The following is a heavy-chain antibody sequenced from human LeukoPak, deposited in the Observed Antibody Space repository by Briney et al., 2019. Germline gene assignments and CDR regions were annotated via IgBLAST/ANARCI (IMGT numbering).Heavy chain of an antibody. V-gene: IGHV3-23*01. D-gene: IGHD3-9*01. CDR2: ISGSGGST. CDR3: AKQGRDWLRDYYYYMDV. Sequence: GGTLRLSCAASGFTFSSYGMSWVRQAPGKGLEWVSAISGSGGSTYYADSVKGRFTISRDNSKNTLYLQMNSLRAEDTAVYYCAKQGRDWLRDYYYYMDVWGKGTTVTISS. J-gene: IGHJ6*03. CDR1: GFTFSSYG.